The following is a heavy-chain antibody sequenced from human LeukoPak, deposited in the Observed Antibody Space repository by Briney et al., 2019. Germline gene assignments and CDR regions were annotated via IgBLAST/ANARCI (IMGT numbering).Heavy chain of an antibody. Sequence: PGGSLRLSCAASGFTVSTNYMSWVRQAPGKGLEWVSVIYSGGSTYYADSVKGRFTISRDNSKNTLYLQMNSLRAEDTAVYYCARDWDGNWFDSWGQGTLVTVSS. V-gene: IGHV3-66*01. CDR2: IYSGGST. D-gene: IGHD1-26*01. CDR3: ARDWDGNWFDS. J-gene: IGHJ5*01. CDR1: GFTVSTNY.